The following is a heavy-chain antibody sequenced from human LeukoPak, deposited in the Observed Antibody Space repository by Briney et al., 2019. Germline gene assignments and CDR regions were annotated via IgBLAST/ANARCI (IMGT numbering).Heavy chain of an antibody. CDR2: ISGSGGST. J-gene: IGHJ4*02. CDR1: GFPFSSYD. CDR3: AKSSRPYSGSYRPYYFDY. D-gene: IGHD1-26*01. V-gene: IGHV3-23*01. Sequence: GGSLRLSCAASGFPFSSYDMSWVRQAPGKGLEWVSAISGSGGSTYYADSVKGRFTISRDNSKNTLYLQMNSLRAEDTAVYYCAKSSRPYSGSYRPYYFDYWGQGTLVTVSS.